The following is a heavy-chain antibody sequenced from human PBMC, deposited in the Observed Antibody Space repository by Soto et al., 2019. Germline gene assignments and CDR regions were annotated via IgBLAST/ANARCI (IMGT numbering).Heavy chain of an antibody. V-gene: IGHV3-23*01. CDR1: GFTFSSYA. CDR2: ISGSGGST. D-gene: IGHD2-2*01. J-gene: IGHJ4*02. CDR3: AKVGGPVVPAATPFDY. Sequence: PGGSLRLSCAASGFTFSSYAMSWVRQAPGKGLEWVSAISGSGGSTYYADSVKGRFTISRDNSKNTLYLQMNSLRAEDTAVYYCAKVGGPVVPAATPFDYWGQGTLVTVSS.